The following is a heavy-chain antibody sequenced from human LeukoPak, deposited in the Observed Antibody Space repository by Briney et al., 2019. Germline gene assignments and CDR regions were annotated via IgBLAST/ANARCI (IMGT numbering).Heavy chain of an antibody. CDR1: GFTFTKYW. J-gene: IGHJ4*02. CDR2: IKQDGSEK. Sequence: GGSLRLSCAASGFTFTKYWMTWVRQAPGKGLEWVANIKQDGSEKFYVDSVKGRFTISRDNAKNSLDLQINSLGAEDTAVYYCARGLDCRSTSCYLDNWGQGTLVTVPS. V-gene: IGHV3-7*01. D-gene: IGHD2-2*01. CDR3: ARGLDCRSTSCYLDN.